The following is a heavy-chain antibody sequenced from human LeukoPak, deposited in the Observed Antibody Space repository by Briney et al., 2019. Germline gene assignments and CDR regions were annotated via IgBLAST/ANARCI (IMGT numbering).Heavy chain of an antibody. CDR2: ISSNGGST. V-gene: IGHV3-64*01. Sequence: PGGSLRLSCAASGFTFSSYAMHWVRQAPGKGLECVSAISSNGGSTYYANSVKGRFTISRDNSKNTLYLQMGSLRAEDMAVYYCARGSSSWFVYNWFDPWGQGTLVTVSS. J-gene: IGHJ5*02. CDR1: GFTFSSYA. CDR3: ARGSSSWFVYNWFDP. D-gene: IGHD6-13*01.